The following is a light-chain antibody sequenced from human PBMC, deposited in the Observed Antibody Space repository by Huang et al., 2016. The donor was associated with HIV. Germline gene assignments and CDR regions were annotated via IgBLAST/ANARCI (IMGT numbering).Light chain of an antibody. V-gene: IGKV1-39*01. CDR1: QSISMS. Sequence: DIQMTQSPSSLSASVGDRVTITCRVSQSISMSLNWYQQKPGKAPKLLIYAASSLQSGVPSRFSGSGSETDFTLTISSLQPEDFATYYCQQSYSTPTFGQGTKLEIK. CDR3: QQSYSTPT. J-gene: IGKJ2*01. CDR2: AAS.